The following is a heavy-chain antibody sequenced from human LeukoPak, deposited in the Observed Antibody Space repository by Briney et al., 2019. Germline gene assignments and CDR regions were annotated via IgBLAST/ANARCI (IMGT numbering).Heavy chain of an antibody. D-gene: IGHD6-6*01. CDR1: GYTFTSYW. J-gene: IGHJ6*03. CDR3: ARQEYSTSSRGLNYYYFMDV. Sequence: GESLKISCKGSGYTFTSYWIGWVRQMPGKGLEWMGIINPGDSATRYNPSFQGQVTISADKSVSTAYLQWSSLKGSDTAMYYCARQEYSTSSRGLNYYYFMDVWGKGTTVTVSS. V-gene: IGHV5-51*01. CDR2: INPGDSAT.